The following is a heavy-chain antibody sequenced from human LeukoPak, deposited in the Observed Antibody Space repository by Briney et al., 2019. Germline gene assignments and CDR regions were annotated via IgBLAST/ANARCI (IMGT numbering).Heavy chain of an antibody. D-gene: IGHD3-22*01. CDR2: INPSGGST. Sequence: GASVKVSCKASGYTFTSYYMHWVRQAPGQGLGWMGLINPSGGSTRYAQKFQGRVTVTRDTSTSTLYMEVSSLRSQDTAVYYCARWSYYDSSGYFVGAFDIWGQGTMVTVSS. CDR3: ARWSYYDSSGYFVGAFDI. CDR1: GYTFTSYY. V-gene: IGHV1-46*01. J-gene: IGHJ3*02.